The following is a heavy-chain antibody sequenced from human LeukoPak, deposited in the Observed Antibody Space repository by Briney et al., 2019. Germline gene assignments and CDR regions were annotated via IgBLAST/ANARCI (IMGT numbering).Heavy chain of an antibody. Sequence: SETLSLTCTVSSDPISSYNYFWGWIRQPPGKGLEWIGSIFYSGTSYYNPSLKSRVTISVDTSKNQFSLKLSSVTAADTAVYFCASRGYYDNSAYFRNWGQGTLVTVSS. J-gene: IGHJ4*02. CDR1: SDPISSYNYF. D-gene: IGHD3-22*01. V-gene: IGHV4-39*07. CDR2: IFYSGTS. CDR3: ASRGYYDNSAYFRN.